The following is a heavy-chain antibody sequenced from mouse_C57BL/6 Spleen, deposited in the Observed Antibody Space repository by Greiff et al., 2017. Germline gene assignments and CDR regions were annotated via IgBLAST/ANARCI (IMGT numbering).Heavy chain of an antibody. Sequence: VPLQQSGPELVKPGASVKISCKASGYAFSSSWMNWVKQRPGKGLEWIGRLYPGDGDTNYNGKFKGKATLTADKSSSTAYSHLSSLTSEDSAVYYCARTPYYFGSIYDFDYWGQGTTLTVSS. D-gene: IGHD1-1*01. J-gene: IGHJ2*01. CDR3: ARTPYYFGSIYDFDY. CDR1: GYAFSSSW. CDR2: LYPGDGDT. V-gene: IGHV1-82*01.